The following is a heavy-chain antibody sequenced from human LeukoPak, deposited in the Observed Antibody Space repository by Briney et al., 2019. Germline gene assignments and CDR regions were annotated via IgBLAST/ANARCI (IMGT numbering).Heavy chain of an antibody. V-gene: IGHV3-43*02. CDR1: GFTFDDYA. Sequence: GSLRLSCAASGFTFDDYAMHWVRQAPGKGLEWVSLISGDGGSTYYADSVKGRFTISRDNSENSLYLQMNSLRTEDTALYYCAKDPYDILTGYPDYWGQGTLVTVSS. J-gene: IGHJ4*02. CDR3: AKDPYDILTGYPDY. D-gene: IGHD3-9*01. CDR2: ISGDGGST.